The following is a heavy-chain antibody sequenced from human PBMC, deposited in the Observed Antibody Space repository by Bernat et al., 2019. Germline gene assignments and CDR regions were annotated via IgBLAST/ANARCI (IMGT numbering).Heavy chain of an antibody. CDR2: INTRTGSP. J-gene: IGHJ4*02. Sequence: QVQLVQSGSELRKPGASVKVSCRASGYSFTTYAVNWVRQAPGQGLEWMGWINTRTGSPTYAQGFTGRLVFSLDTSVSTLYLQISSLKAEDTAVYFCARNDDLGDYLAYWGQGTLLTVSS. D-gene: IGHD3-16*01. CDR3: ARNDDLGDYLAY. CDR1: GYSFTTYA. V-gene: IGHV7-4-1*02.